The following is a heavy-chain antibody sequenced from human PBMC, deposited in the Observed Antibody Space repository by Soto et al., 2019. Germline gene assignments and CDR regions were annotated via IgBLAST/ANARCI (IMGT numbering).Heavy chain of an antibody. J-gene: IGHJ4*02. CDR1: GYTLTELS. Sequence: ASVKVSCKVSGYTLTELSMHWVRQAPGKGLEWMGGFDPEDGETIYAQKFQGRVTMTEDTSTDTAYMELSSLRSEDTAVYYCATAEHRYSGSPGYYFDYWGQGTLVTVSS. V-gene: IGHV1-24*01. D-gene: IGHD1-26*01. CDR3: ATAEHRYSGSPGYYFDY. CDR2: FDPEDGET.